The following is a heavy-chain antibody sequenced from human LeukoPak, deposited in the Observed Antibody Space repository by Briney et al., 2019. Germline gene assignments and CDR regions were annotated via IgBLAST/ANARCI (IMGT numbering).Heavy chain of an antibody. CDR3: AKDLSDICSGGSCYSRFDP. V-gene: IGHV3-23*01. J-gene: IGHJ5*02. Sequence: GGSLRLSCAASGFTFSSYAMSLVRQAPGKGVEWVSANSGSGGSTYYADSVKGRFTISRDNSKNTLYLQMNSLRAEDTAVYYCAKDLSDICSGGSCYSRFDPWGQGTLVTVSS. CDR1: GFTFSSYA. D-gene: IGHD2-15*01. CDR2: NSGSGGST.